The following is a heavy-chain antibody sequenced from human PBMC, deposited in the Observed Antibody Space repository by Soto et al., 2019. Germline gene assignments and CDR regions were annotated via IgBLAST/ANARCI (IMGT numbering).Heavy chain of an antibody. CDR1: GFTFKNAW. J-gene: IGHJ1*01. Sequence: PGGSLRLSCAASGFTFKNAWMSGVRQAPGMCLQWVAVISDDGSIKYDADSVKGRFAISRDDSNNTLYLQMNSLRVEDTAVHYCATDPRSGYYQHSGQGTLVTVSS. CDR3: ATDPRSGYYQH. CDR2: ISDDGSIK. V-gene: IGHV3-30*19.